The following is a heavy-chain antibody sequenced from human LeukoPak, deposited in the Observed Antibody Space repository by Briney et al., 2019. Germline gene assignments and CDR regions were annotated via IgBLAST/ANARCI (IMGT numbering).Heavy chain of an antibody. CDR2: ISWNSGST. J-gene: IGHJ6*03. V-gene: IGHV3-9*01. D-gene: IGHD3-16*01. CDR1: GFTFDDYA. Sequence: PGGSLRLSCAASGFTFDDYAMHWVRQAPGKGLEWVSGISWNSGSTGYADSVKGRFTISRDNAKNSLYLQMNSLRAEDTALYYCAKDFGPSLGYYYMDVWGKGTTVTVSS. CDR3: AKDFGPSLGYYYMDV.